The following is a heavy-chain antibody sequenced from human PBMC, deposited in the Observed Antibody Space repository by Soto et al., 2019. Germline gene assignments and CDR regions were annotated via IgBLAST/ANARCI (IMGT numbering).Heavy chain of an antibody. J-gene: IGHJ5*02. CDR3: GXXXRGXXXXXXEXWFXP. CDR1: GGSISSYY. D-gene: IGHD3-3*01. V-gene: IGHV4-59*08. CDR2: IYYTGST. Sequence: SETLSLTCPVSGGSISSYYWSWIRQPPGKGLEWIGYIYYTGSTNYNPSLKSRVTISVDTSKNQFSLKLSSVTAADTAVYYCGXXXRGXXXXXXEXWFXPWGQGXXXTXXS.